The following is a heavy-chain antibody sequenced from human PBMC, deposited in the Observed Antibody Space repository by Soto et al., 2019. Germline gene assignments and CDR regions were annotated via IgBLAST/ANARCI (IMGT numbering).Heavy chain of an antibody. V-gene: IGHV4-34*01. CDR1: GGSFSGYY. Sequence: PSETLSLTCAVYGGSFSGYYWSWIRQPPGKGLEWIGEINHIGSTNYNPSLKSRVTISVDTSKNQFSLKLSSVTAADTAVYYCARGRIAARRPFDYWGQGTLVTVSS. J-gene: IGHJ4*02. CDR2: INHIGST. CDR3: ARGRIAARRPFDY. D-gene: IGHD6-6*01.